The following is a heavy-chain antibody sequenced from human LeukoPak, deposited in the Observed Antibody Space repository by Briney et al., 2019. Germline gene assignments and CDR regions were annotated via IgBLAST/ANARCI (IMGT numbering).Heavy chain of an antibody. D-gene: IGHD3-10*01. Sequence: KPSETLSLTCTVSGGSISSYYWSWIRQPPGKGLEWIGYIYYSGSTNYNPSLKSRVTISVDTSKNQFSLKLSSVTAADTAVYYCARTVRGGTFDYWGQGTLVTVSS. J-gene: IGHJ4*02. CDR3: ARTVRGGTFDY. CDR2: IYYSGST. V-gene: IGHV4-59*01. CDR1: GGSISSYY.